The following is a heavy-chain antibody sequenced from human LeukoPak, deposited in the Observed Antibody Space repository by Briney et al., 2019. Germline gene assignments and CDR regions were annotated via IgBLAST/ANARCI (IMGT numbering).Heavy chain of an antibody. CDR3: ARRGNNYGYIDY. CDR2: ISPTSTTI. J-gene: IGHJ4*02. V-gene: IGHV3-48*04. CDR1: GFTFSSYT. D-gene: IGHD1/OR15-1a*01. Sequence: GGPLRLSCAASGFTFSSYTVTWVRQAPGKGLDWVSYISPTSTTIYYADSVRGRFTISRDNAKNSLYLQMNSLRVEDTAVYYCARRGNNYGYIDYWGQGTLVTVSS.